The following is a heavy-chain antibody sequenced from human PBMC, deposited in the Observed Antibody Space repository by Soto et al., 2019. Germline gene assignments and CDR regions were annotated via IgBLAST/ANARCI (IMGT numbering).Heavy chain of an antibody. D-gene: IGHD5-12*01. V-gene: IGHV4-34*01. J-gene: IGHJ4*02. Sequence: SETLSLTCAVYGGSFSGYYWSWIRQPPGKGLEWIGEINHSGSTNYNPSLKSRVTISVDTSKNQFSLKLSSVTAADTAVYYCARGLKSRDVVATINYFVYWGQGTLVTVSS. CDR1: GGSFSGYY. CDR3: ARGLKSRDVVATINYFVY. CDR2: INHSGST.